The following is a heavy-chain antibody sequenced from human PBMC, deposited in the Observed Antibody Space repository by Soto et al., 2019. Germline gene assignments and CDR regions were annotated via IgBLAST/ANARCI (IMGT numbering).Heavy chain of an antibody. CDR1: GYTFTSYG. J-gene: IGHJ6*02. Sequence: ASVKVSCKASGYTFTSYGISWVRQAPGQGLEWMGWISAYNGNTNYAQKLQGRVTMTTDTSTSTAYMELRSLRSDDTAVYYCARDRAVAGPGGMDVWGQGTTVTVSS. CDR3: ARDRAVAGPGGMDV. V-gene: IGHV1-18*01. CDR2: ISAYNGNT. D-gene: IGHD6-19*01.